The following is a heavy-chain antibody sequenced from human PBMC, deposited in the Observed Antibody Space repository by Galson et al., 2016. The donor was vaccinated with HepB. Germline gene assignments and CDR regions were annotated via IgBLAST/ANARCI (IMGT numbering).Heavy chain of an antibody. V-gene: IGHV3-30*18. CDR3: TKDQYSATYSNAHIEH. CDR2: VSYDGSKK. Sequence: SLRLSCAASGFTFSSNGMHWVRQAPGKGLEWVAVVSYDGSKKDYVDSVKGRFTISRDNSKNTLYLQMNSLRAEDTAVYYCTKDQYSATYSNAHIEHWGQGILVTVSS. CDR1: GFTFSSNG. D-gene: IGHD1-26*01. J-gene: IGHJ4*02.